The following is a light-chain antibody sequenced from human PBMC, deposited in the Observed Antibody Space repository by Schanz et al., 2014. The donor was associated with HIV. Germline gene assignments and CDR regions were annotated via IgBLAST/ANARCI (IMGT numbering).Light chain of an antibody. J-gene: IGKJ2*01. CDR2: GVS. Sequence: EIVLTQSPDTLSLSPGERATLSCRASQSVSSIYLAWYQHKPGQAPRLLIYGVSSRATGIPDRFSGSGSGTDFTLTISRLEPEDYAVFYCQQYGSSPFTFGQGTKLEIK. V-gene: IGKV3-20*01. CDR1: QSVSSIY. CDR3: QQYGSSPFT.